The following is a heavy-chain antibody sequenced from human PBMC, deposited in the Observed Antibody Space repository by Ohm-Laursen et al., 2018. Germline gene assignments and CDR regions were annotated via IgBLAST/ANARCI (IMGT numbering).Heavy chain of an antibody. CDR3: ARGLWWFDP. CDR1: GGSISSYY. Sequence: SETLSLTCTVSGGSISSYYWSWIRQPPGKGLDWIGIIYYSGSTYYNPSLKSRVTISVDTSKNQFSLKLSSVTAADTALYYCARGLWWFDPWGQGTLVTVSS. V-gene: IGHV4-59*08. J-gene: IGHJ5*02. CDR2: IYYSGST.